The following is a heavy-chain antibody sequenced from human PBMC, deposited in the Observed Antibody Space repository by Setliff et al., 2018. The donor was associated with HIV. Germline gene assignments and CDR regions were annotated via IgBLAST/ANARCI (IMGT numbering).Heavy chain of an antibody. CDR2: INPSGSP. D-gene: IGHD1-26*01. J-gene: IGHJ4*02. V-gene: IGHV4-34*01. CDR1: GGSLSSYY. Sequence: PSETLSLTCDGYGGSLSSYYWTWIRRAPGKGLEWIGEINPSGSPDYNPSLKSRVTISVDTSRKQSSLKLKSVTVADTAVYFCARGGGPTTAYYDWGQGTLVTVSS. CDR3: ARGGGPTTAYYD.